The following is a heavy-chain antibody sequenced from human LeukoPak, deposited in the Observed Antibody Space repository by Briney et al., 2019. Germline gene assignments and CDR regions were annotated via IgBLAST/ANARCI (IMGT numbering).Heavy chain of an antibody. CDR3: VTDELLWGEFDL. J-gene: IGHJ4*02. CDR1: GDTLIDLS. V-gene: IGHV1-24*01. D-gene: IGHD3-16*01. CDR2: YDPENGKT. Sequence: ASVKVSCKVSGDTLIDLSMHWVRQAPGQGLEWMGGYDPENGKTIYAQKFQGRVTMTKDTSTDTAYMELSSLRSEDTAVYYCVTDELLWGEFDLWGQGTLVTVSS.